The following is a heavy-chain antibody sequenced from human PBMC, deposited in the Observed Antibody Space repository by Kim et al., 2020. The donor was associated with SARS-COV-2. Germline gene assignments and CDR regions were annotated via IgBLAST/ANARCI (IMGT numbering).Heavy chain of an antibody. CDR1: GFTFSSYG. Sequence: GGSLRLSCAASGFTFSSYGMHWVRQAPGKGLEWVAVIWYDGSNKYYADSVKGRFTISRDNSKNTLYLQMNSLRAEDTAVYYCARDSSLYSLDYWGQGTLVTVSS. D-gene: IGHD2-8*01. CDR3: ARDSSLYSLDY. V-gene: IGHV3-33*08. J-gene: IGHJ4*02. CDR2: IWYDGSNK.